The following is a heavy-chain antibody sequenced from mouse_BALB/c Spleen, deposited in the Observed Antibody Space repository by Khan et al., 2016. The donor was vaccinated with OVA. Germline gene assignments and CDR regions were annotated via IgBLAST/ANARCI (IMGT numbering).Heavy chain of an antibody. D-gene: IGHD4-1*01. CDR3: ADHLTGSFAY. V-gene: IGHV5-6*01. CDR2: ISSGGDYT. Sequence: EVELVESGGDLVKPGGSLKLSCAASGFTFSSYSMSWVRQTPDKRLEWVASISSGGDYTYSPDSVKGRFTISRDNAKNNLYLQMSDLKSEDTAMYYCADHLTGSFAYWGQGTLVTVSA. CDR1: GFTFSSYS. J-gene: IGHJ3*01.